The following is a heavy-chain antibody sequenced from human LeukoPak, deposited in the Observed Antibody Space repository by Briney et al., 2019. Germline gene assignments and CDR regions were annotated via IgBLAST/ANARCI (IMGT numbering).Heavy chain of an antibody. V-gene: IGHV1-69*02. CDR3: ARAPPRLDSPSHDWLDP. D-gene: IGHD3-22*01. CDR1: GGTFSSYT. J-gene: IGHJ5*02. Sequence: GASVKVSCKASGGTFSSYTISWVRQAPGQGLEWMGRIIPILGIANYAQKFQGRVTITADKSTSTAYMELSSLRSGDTAVYYCARAPPRLDSPSHDWLDPWGQGTLVTVSS. CDR2: IIPILGIA.